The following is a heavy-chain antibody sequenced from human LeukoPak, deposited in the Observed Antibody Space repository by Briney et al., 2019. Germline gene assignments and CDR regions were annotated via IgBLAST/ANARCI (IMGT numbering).Heavy chain of an antibody. D-gene: IGHD2-15*01. J-gene: IGHJ5*02. Sequence: SETLSLTCTVSGGSISSSSYYWGWIRQPPGKGLEWIGSIYYSGSTYYNPSLKSRVTISVDTSKNQFSLKLSSVTAADTAVYYCAREQGTAQGYWFDPWGQGTLVTVSS. CDR2: IYYSGST. CDR3: AREQGTAQGYWFDP. V-gene: IGHV4-39*07. CDR1: GGSISSSSYY.